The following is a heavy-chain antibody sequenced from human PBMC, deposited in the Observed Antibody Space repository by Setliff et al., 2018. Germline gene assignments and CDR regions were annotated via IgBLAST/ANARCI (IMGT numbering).Heavy chain of an antibody. V-gene: IGHV4-61*02. CDR1: GGSVSSSSYY. J-gene: IGHJ4*02. D-gene: IGHD4-17*01. CDR3: ARVRNDYPYYIDS. CDR2: IYASGRT. Sequence: SETLSLTCTVAGGSVSSSSYYWNWIRRPAGKGLEWIGRIYASGRTDYNPSLQSRVSISLDTSQSQFSLRLSSVTAADTALYFCARVRNDYPYYIDSWGQGTLVTVSS.